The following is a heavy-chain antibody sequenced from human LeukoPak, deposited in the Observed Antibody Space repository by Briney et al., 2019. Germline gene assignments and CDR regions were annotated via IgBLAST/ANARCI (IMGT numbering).Heavy chain of an antibody. CDR1: GGSISSYY. Sequence: TSETLSLTCTVSGGSISSYYWSWIRQPPGKGLEWIGEINHSGSTNYNPSLKSRVTISVDTSKNQFSLKLSSVTAADTAVYYCARRWGILYDSSGYFDYWGQGTLVTVSS. V-gene: IGHV4-34*01. CDR3: ARRWGILYDSSGYFDY. D-gene: IGHD3-22*01. J-gene: IGHJ4*02. CDR2: INHSGST.